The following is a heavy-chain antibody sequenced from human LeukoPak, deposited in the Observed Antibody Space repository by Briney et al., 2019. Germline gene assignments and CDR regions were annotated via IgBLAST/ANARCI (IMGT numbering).Heavy chain of an antibody. D-gene: IGHD6-6*01. CDR2: IRSKANSYAT. CDR1: GFTFSGSA. J-gene: IGHJ6*03. Sequence: GGSLRLSCAASGFTFSGSAMHWVRQASGKGLEWVGRIRSKANSYATAYAASVKGRFTISRDDSKNTAYLQMNSLKTEDTAVYYCTRAGNWWGIAARPHYYYYMDVWGKGTTVTVSS. CDR3: TRAGNWWGIAARPHYYYYMDV. V-gene: IGHV3-73*01.